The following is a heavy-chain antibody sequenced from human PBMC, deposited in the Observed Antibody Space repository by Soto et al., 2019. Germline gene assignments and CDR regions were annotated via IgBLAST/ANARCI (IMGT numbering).Heavy chain of an antibody. CDR1: GFTFNTYA. CDR3: ARGRSSYSSEHYLDS. J-gene: IGHJ4*02. V-gene: IGHV3-30*09. CDR2: ISYDGSNK. D-gene: IGHD6-25*01. Sequence: QVQLVESGGGVVQPGRSLRLSCAASGFTFNTYAMHWVRQAPGKGLEWVAVISYDGSNKYYADSVKGRFAISRDNSESTLYLQINSLRTEDTAVYYCARGRSSYSSEHYLDSWGQGTLVTVSS.